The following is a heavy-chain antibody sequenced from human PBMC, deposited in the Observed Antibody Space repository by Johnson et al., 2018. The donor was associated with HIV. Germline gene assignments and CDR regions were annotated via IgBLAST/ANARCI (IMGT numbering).Heavy chain of an antibody. CDR2: IKQEGSEK. CDR3: ARDAKYYYDSSGYYYEHDAFDI. Sequence: EVQLVESGGGLVQPGGSLRLSCAASGFTFSSYWMSWVRQAPGKGLEWVANIKQEGSEKYYADSVKGRFTISRENAKNSLYLQMNSLRAEDTALYYCARDAKYYYDSSGYYYEHDAFDIWGQGTMVTVSS. CDR1: GFTFSSYW. D-gene: IGHD3-22*01. J-gene: IGHJ3*02. V-gene: IGHV3-7*03.